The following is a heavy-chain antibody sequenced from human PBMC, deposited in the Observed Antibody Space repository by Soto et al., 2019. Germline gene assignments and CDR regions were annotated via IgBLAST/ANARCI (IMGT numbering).Heavy chain of an antibody. CDR1: DGSISTYY. D-gene: IGHD3-22*01. CDR2: VFTSGST. J-gene: IGHJ4*02. Sequence: PSETLSLTCTVSDGSISTYYWSWIRQPAGKELEWIGHVFTSGSTNYNPSLKSRVTISIDTSKNQFSLKLISVTAADTAVYYCARVSTYYFDSSGSYTSDYWGQGTLVTVSS. V-gene: IGHV4-4*07. CDR3: ARVSTYYFDSSGSYTSDY.